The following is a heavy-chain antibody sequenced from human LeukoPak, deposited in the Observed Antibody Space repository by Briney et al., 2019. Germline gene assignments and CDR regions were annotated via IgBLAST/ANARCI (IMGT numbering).Heavy chain of an antibody. CDR1: GFTFSSYG. J-gene: IGHJ4*02. V-gene: IGHV3-30*02. Sequence: GGSLRLSCAASGFTFSSYGMHWIRQAPGKGLEWVAFIRNDGSTIYNADSVKGRFTISRDNSKNTLYVQMNSLRADDTAVYYCAKDTPLCYFDYWGQGTQVTVSS. CDR3: AKDTPLCYFDY. D-gene: IGHD3-16*01. CDR2: IRNDGSTI.